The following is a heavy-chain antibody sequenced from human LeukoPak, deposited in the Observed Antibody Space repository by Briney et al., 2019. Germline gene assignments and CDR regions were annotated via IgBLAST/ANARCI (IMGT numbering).Heavy chain of an antibody. D-gene: IGHD6-13*01. J-gene: IGHJ4*02. CDR3: AKSGGTSSSGLGY. CDR1: GFTFSSYG. Sequence: GGSLRLSCAASGFTFSSYGMHWVHQAPGKGLEWVAVISYDGSNKYYADSVKGRFTISRDNSRNTLYLQMNSLRTEDTAVYYCAKSGGTSSSGLGYWGQGTLVTVSS. V-gene: IGHV3-30*18. CDR2: ISYDGSNK.